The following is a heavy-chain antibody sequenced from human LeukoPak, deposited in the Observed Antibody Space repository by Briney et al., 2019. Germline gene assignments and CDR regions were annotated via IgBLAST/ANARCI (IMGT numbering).Heavy chain of an antibody. V-gene: IGHV3-23*01. D-gene: IGHD2/OR15-2a*01. CDR1: GLTFSSYA. CDR2: ISGSGDST. Sequence: GGSLRLSCAASGLTFSSYAMSWVRQAPGKGLEWVSTISGSGDSTYYADSVKGRFTISRDNSRNTLYLQMNSLRAEDTAVYYCAKQSTFYGPFDYWGQGTLVTVSS. CDR3: AKQSTFYGPFDY. J-gene: IGHJ4*02.